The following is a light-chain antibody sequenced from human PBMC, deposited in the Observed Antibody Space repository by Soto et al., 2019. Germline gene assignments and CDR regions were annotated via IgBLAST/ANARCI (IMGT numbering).Light chain of an antibody. CDR3: SSKTSFSTLV. CDR1: SSDVGGYNS. J-gene: IGLJ2*01. V-gene: IGLV2-14*01. CDR2: EVS. Sequence: QSALTQPASVSGSPGQSITISCTGTSSDVGGYNSVSWYQQHPGKAPKLMIDEVSNRPSGVSNRFSGSKSGNTASLTISGLQAEDEADYYCSSKTSFSTLVFGGGTKRTVL.